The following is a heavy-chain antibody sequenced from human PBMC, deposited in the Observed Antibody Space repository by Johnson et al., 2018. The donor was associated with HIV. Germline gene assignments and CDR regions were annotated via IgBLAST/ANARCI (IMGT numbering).Heavy chain of an antibody. Sequence: VQLVESGGGLVQPGGSLRLSCAASGFTFSSYDMHWVRQATGKGLDWVSAIGTAGDTYYPGSVKGRFTISRENAKNTLYLQMNSLRAEDTAVYYGAKGVGRAAAGTRNAFDIWGQGTMVTVSS. D-gene: IGHD6-13*01. CDR3: AKGVGRAAAGTRNAFDI. CDR2: IGTAGDT. V-gene: IGHV3-13*01. CDR1: GFTFSSYD. J-gene: IGHJ3*02.